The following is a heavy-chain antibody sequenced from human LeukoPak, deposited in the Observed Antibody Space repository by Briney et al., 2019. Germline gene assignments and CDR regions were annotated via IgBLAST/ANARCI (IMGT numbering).Heavy chain of an antibody. D-gene: IGHD3-22*01. Sequence: SETLSLTCTVSGGSISSGDYYWSWIRQPPGKGLEWIGYIYYSGSTYYNPSLKSRVTISVDTSKNQFSLKLSSVTAADTAVYYRARVSGPSGYPSYWGQGTLVTVSS. CDR3: ARVSGPSGYPSY. J-gene: IGHJ4*02. CDR2: IYYSGST. V-gene: IGHV4-30-4*01. CDR1: GGSISSGDYY.